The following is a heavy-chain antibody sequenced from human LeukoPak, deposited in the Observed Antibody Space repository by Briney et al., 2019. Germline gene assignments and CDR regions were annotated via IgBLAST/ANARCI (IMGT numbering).Heavy chain of an antibody. CDR2: IYTSGST. Sequence: SETPSLTCTVPGGPISSYYWSWIRRPPGKGLEWIGYIYTSGSTNYNPSLKSRVTISVDTSKNQFSLKLSSVTAADTAVYYCARGNSGSYQNYYYYMDVWGKGTTVTVSS. CDR3: ARGNSGSYQNYYYYMDV. CDR1: GGPISSYY. J-gene: IGHJ6*03. D-gene: IGHD1-26*01. V-gene: IGHV4-4*09.